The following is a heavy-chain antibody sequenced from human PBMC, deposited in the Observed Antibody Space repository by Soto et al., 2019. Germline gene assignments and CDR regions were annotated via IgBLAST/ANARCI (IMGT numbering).Heavy chain of an antibody. CDR1: SGSISSSNW. CDR2: IYHIGST. D-gene: IGHD3-10*01. J-gene: IGHJ4*02. CDR3: ARHADYYGSASYHYQD. Sequence: SETLSLTCAVSSGSISSSNWLSWFLQPPVNGLVLIGEIYHIGSTNYNPSLKSRVTISLYNSKNHFSLKLISLTASYTALYYFARHADYYGSASYHYQDWSQGTLVTVSS. V-gene: IGHV4-4*02.